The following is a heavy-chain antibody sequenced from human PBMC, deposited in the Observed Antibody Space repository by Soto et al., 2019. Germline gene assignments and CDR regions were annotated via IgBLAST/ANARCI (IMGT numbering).Heavy chain of an antibody. CDR1: GDAFSNND. Sequence: ASVKVSCKASGDAFSNNDISWVLQSTGQGLEWMGWMNPNSGNGGYAQKFQGRVTMTRDTSTSTAYMELSSLASDDTAIYYCARMATSGTLNWFDPWGQGTLVTVSS. CDR3: ARMATSGTLNWFDP. CDR2: MNPNSGNG. J-gene: IGHJ5*02. V-gene: IGHV1-8*01.